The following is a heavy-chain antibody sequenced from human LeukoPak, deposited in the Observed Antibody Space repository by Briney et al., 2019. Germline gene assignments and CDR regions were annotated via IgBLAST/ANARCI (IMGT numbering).Heavy chain of an antibody. J-gene: IGHJ4*02. CDR1: GFTFSSYA. Sequence: GGSLRLSCAASGFTFSSYAMHWVRQAPGKGLEYVSAISSNGGSTYYANSVKGRFTISRDNSKNTLYLQMGSLRAEDMAVYYCARGESGSYFDYFDYWGQGTLVTVSS. D-gene: IGHD1-26*01. CDR3: ARGESGSYFDYFDY. CDR2: ISSNGGST. V-gene: IGHV3-64*01.